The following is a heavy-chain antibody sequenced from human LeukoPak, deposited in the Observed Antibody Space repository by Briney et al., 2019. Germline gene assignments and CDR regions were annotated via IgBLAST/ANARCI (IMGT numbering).Heavy chain of an antibody. Sequence: GGSLRRSCAASGFTVSNNYMNWVRQAPGKGLEWVSLIYSGGSTHYADSVKGRFTISRDSSRNTLYLQMNSLRVEDTAVYYCARDPSAVAINTYGWGQGTLVTVSS. CDR3: ARDPSAVAINTYG. CDR2: IYSGGST. CDR1: GFTVSNNY. V-gene: IGHV3-66*01. D-gene: IGHD6-13*01. J-gene: IGHJ4*02.